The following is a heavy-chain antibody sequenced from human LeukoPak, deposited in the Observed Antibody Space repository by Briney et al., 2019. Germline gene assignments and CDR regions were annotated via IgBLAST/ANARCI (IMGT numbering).Heavy chain of an antibody. CDR1: GYSFTSYW. V-gene: IGHV5-51*01. CDR3: ARASYYDSSGYYDAFDI. D-gene: IGHD3-22*01. CDR2: INAVDSDT. J-gene: IGHJ3*02. Sequence: GESLKVSCKGSGYSFTSYWIGWVRQMPGKGLEWMGIINAVDSDTRYSPSFQGQVTISADKSISTAYLQWSSLKASDTAMYYCARASYYDSSGYYDAFDIWGQGTMVTVSS.